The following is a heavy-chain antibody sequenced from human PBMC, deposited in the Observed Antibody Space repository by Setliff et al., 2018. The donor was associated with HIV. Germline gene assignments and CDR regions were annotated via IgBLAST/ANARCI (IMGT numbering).Heavy chain of an antibody. CDR3: ARVRGSYFRRWFDP. CDR1: GDSISSGGYS. Sequence: SETLSLTCAVSGDSISSGGYSWNWIRQPPGKGLEWIGYIYYSGSTNYHPSLKSRVTISVDTSKNQFSLKLSSVTAADTAVYYCARVRGSYFRRWFDPWGQGTLVTVSS. V-gene: IGHV4-61*08. CDR2: IYYSGST. J-gene: IGHJ5*02. D-gene: IGHD1-26*01.